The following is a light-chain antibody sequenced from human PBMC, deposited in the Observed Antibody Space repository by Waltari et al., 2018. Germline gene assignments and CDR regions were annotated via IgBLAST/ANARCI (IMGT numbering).Light chain of an antibody. CDR1: QSVDRY. Sequence: ETVLTQSPATLSLSPGERATLSCRASQSVDRYLAWYQQKPGQAPRLLIYDTSNRATGTPARFSGSGSGTDFTLTISSLEPEDFAVYYCQQYDSWPQTFGGGTKVEIK. CDR2: DTS. J-gene: IGKJ4*01. CDR3: QQYDSWPQT. V-gene: IGKV3-11*01.